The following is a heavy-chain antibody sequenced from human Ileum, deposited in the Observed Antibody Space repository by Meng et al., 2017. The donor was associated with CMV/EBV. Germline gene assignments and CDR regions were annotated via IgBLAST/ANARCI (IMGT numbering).Heavy chain of an antibody. CDR1: DGSISYYY. D-gene: IGHD6-19*01. CDR3: ARAEADTGNFEY. J-gene: IGHJ4*02. Sequence: QLQRQESGPGLVKPSETLSLTCTVTDGSISYYYWSWIRQSADKGLEWIGRISSSGSINYNPSLESRLTLSVDTSKKQLSLKLSSVTAADTAVYYCARAEADTGNFEYWGQGTLVTVSS. CDR2: ISSSGSI. V-gene: IGHV4-4*07.